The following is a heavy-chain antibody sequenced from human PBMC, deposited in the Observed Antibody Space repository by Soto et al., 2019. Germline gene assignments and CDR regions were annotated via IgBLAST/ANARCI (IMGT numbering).Heavy chain of an antibody. CDR1: GGSFSGYY. Sequence: SETLSLTCAVYGGSFSGYYWSWIRQPPGKGLEWIGEINHSGSTNYNPSLKSRVTISVDTSKNQFSLKLSSVTAADTAVYYCARDSELGYNWFDPWGQGTLVTVSS. V-gene: IGHV4-34*01. CDR3: ARDSELGYNWFDP. J-gene: IGHJ5*02. CDR2: INHSGST. D-gene: IGHD1-26*01.